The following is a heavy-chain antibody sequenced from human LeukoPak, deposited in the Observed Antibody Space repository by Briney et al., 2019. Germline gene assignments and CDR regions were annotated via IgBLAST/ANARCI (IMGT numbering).Heavy chain of an antibody. V-gene: IGHV1-2*02. CDR1: GYTFTGYY. J-gene: IGHJ4*02. CDR2: INSNSGGT. CDR3: ARDRNSRGGLYYYYFDY. Sequence: GASVKVSCKASGYTFTGYYMHWVRQAPGQGLEWMGWINSNSGGTNYAQKFQGRVTMTRDTSISTAYMELSRLRSDDTAVYFCARDRNSRGGLYYYYFDYWGQGTLVTVSS. D-gene: IGHD2-8*01.